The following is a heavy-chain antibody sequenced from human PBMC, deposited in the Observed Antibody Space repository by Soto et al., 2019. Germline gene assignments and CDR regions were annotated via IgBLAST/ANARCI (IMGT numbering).Heavy chain of an antibody. CDR1: GGSISSGGYY. Sequence: QVQLQESGPGLVKPSQTLSLTCTVSGGSISSGGYYWSWIRQHPGKGLEWIGYIYYSGSTYYNPSLKSRVTISVDTSKNQCALKLSSVTAADTPVYYCASGGSGWYWSWFDPWGQGTLVTVSS. CDR3: ASGGSGWYWSWFDP. CDR2: IYYSGST. D-gene: IGHD6-19*01. V-gene: IGHV4-31*03. J-gene: IGHJ5*02.